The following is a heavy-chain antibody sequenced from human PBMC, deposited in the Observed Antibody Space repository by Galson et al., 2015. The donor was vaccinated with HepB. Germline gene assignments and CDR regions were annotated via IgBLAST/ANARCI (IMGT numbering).Heavy chain of an antibody. V-gene: IGHV3-7*03. D-gene: IGHD6-13*01. CDR3: AKDDAGIGMSY. Sequence: SLRLSCAASGFIFGSYSMSWVRQAPGQGLEWMANINRDGSDKYYVEHVEGRDTITRDTAKNSLYLQMNNLRAEDTAIYYCAKDDAGIGMSYWGRGTLVTVFS. J-gene: IGHJ4*02. CDR2: INRDGSDK. CDR1: GFIFGSYS.